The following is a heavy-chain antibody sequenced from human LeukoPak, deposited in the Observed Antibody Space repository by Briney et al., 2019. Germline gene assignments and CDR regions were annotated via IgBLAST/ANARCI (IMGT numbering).Heavy chain of an antibody. Sequence: GGSLRLSCAASGFTFSSYSMNWVRQAPGEGLEWVSSISSSSSYIYYADSVKGRFTISRDNAKNSLYLQMNSLRAEDTAVYYCARGRGYYDSSGYYSYWGQGTLVTVSS. CDR3: ARGRGYYDSSGYYSY. CDR2: ISSSSSYI. V-gene: IGHV3-21*01. J-gene: IGHJ4*02. D-gene: IGHD3-22*01. CDR1: GFTFSSYS.